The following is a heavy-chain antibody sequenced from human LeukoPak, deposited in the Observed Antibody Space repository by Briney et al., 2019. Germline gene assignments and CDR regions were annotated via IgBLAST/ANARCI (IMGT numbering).Heavy chain of an antibody. J-gene: IGHJ4*02. D-gene: IGHD6-13*01. Sequence: ASVKVSCKVSGYTLTELSLHWVRPAPGKGLEWMGGFDPEDGETIYAQKPQGRVTMTEDTSTDTAYMELSSLRSEDTAVYYCVAIGLYSSSWSHYFDYWGEGTLVTVSS. CDR3: VAIGLYSSSWSHYFDY. CDR1: GYTLTELS. CDR2: FDPEDGET. V-gene: IGHV1-24*01.